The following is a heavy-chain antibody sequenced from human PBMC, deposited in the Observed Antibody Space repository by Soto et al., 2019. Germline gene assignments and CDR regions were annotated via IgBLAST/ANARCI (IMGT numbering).Heavy chain of an antibody. CDR2: SRDKTHSYST. CDR3: VRGFNSFDI. CDR1: GFIFSDHY. J-gene: IGHJ3*02. Sequence: EVQLVESGGGLVQPGGSLRLSCAVAGFIFSDHYMDWVRQAPGKGLEWVGRSRDKTHSYSTEYAASVKGRFTVSRDDTMNSLYLQMINLKIEDTAVYYCVRGFNSFDIWGQGTMVTVSP. V-gene: IGHV3-72*01.